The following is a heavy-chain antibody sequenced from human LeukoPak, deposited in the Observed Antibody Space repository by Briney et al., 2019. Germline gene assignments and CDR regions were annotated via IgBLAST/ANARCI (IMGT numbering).Heavy chain of an antibody. V-gene: IGHV3-74*01. CDR3: ARDDGDYGAFDI. D-gene: IGHD4-17*01. CDR1: GFTFSSYW. J-gene: IGHJ3*02. CDR2: INSDGSST. Sequence: PGGSLRLSCAASGFTFSSYWMHWVRQAPGKGLVWVSRINSDGSSTSYADSVKGRFTTSRDNAKNTLYLQMNSLRAEGTAVYYCARDDGDYGAFDIWGQGTMVTVSS.